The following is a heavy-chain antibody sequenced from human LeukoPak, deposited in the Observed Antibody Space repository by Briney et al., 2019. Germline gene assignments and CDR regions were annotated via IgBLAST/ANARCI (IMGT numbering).Heavy chain of an antibody. Sequence: QSSETLSLTCAVYGGSFSGYYWSWIRQPAGKGLEWIGRIHTGGSTNYNPSLKSRVTMSVDTSKNQFSLKLSSVTAADTAVYYCARDVYYYDSSGYNYFDYWGQGTLVTVSS. CDR3: ARDVYYYDSSGYNYFDY. CDR1: GGSFSGYY. CDR2: IHTGGST. V-gene: IGHV4-4*07. D-gene: IGHD3-22*01. J-gene: IGHJ4*02.